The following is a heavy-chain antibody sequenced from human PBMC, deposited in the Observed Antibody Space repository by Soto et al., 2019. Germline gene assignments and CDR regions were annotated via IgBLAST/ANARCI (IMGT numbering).Heavy chain of an antibody. J-gene: IGHJ6*02. V-gene: IGHV4-39*01. Sequence: SETLSLTCTVSGGSISSSSYYWGWIRQPPGKGLEWIGSIYYSGSTYYNPSLKSRVTISVDTSKNQFSLKLSSVTAADTAVHYCARTTMPYGMDVWGQGTTVTVSS. CDR3: ARTTMPYGMDV. CDR2: IYYSGST. D-gene: IGHD2-2*01. CDR1: GGSISSSSYY.